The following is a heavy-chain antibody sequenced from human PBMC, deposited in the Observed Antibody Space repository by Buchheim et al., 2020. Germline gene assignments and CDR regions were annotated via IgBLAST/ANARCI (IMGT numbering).Heavy chain of an antibody. D-gene: IGHD3-3*01. CDR1: GDSISSRHW. V-gene: IGHV4-4*02. Sequence: QVQLQESGPGLVKPSETLSLTCAVFGDSISSRHWWSWVRQSPGEGLEWIGEIAYSGSTNYNPSLKSRVSLSVDNFKNQFSLKLTSVAAADTAVYYCARGGQITISGVFIVGGSGILDYWGQGTL. J-gene: IGHJ4*02. CDR2: IAYSGST. CDR3: ARGGQITISGVFIVGGSGILDY.